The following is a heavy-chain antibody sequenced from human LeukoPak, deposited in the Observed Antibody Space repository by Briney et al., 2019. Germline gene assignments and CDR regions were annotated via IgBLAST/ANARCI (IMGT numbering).Heavy chain of an antibody. J-gene: IGHJ3*02. CDR3: ARDVKSKIAVSVLHAVDI. Sequence: SETLSLTCTVSGYSITSGYYWGWIRQPPGKGLEWIGCVYYSGSTNYNPSLKSRVTISVDTSKNQFSLKLTSVTAADTALYYCARDVKSKIAVSVLHAVDIWGQGTMVTVSS. V-gene: IGHV4-38-2*02. CDR1: GYSITSGYY. D-gene: IGHD6-19*01. CDR2: VYYSGST.